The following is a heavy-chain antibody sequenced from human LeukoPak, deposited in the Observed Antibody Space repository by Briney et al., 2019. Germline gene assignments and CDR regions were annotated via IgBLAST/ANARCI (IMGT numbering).Heavy chain of an antibody. Sequence: SGGSLRLSCAASGFTFSTYSMNWVRQAPGKGLEWVSSITGSSNFMSYADSVKGRFTISRDNARNSLYLQMNSLRAEDTAVYYCAGDFSQSRNSDYWGQGTLVTVSS. J-gene: IGHJ4*02. CDR2: ITGSSNFM. CDR3: AGDFSQSRNSDY. D-gene: IGHD4-23*01. CDR1: GFTFSTYS. V-gene: IGHV3-21*01.